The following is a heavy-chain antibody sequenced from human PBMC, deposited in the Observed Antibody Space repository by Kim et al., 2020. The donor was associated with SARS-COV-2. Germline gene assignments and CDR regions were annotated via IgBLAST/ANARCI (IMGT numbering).Heavy chain of an antibody. Sequence: GGSLRLSCAASGFTFSDYAMTWVRQAPGKGLDCVSSITKGGDRTYYTDSMQGRITISRDNSKNTLYLQMNSLRAEDTAVYYCTTMWGVVRGPDFWGQGTL. J-gene: IGHJ4*02. V-gene: IGHV3-23*01. CDR1: GFTFSDYA. D-gene: IGHD3-10*01. CDR2: ITKGGDRT. CDR3: TTMWGVVRGPDF.